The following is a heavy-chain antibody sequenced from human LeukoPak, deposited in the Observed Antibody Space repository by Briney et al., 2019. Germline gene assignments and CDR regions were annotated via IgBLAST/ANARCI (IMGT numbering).Heavy chain of an antibody. J-gene: IGHJ4*02. Sequence: PSETLSLTCAVYGGSFSGNFWSWVRQPPGKGLEWIGEINHRGNTNYNPSLESRVTISVDTSKNQFSLRLSSVTAADTAVYYCARVPESVGINYFDSWGQGTQVTVSS. CDR1: GGSFSGNF. CDR2: INHRGNT. V-gene: IGHV4-34*01. D-gene: IGHD1-26*01. CDR3: ARVPESVGINYFDS.